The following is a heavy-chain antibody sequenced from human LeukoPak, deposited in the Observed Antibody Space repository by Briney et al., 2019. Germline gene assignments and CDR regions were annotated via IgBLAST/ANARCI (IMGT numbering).Heavy chain of an antibody. J-gene: IGHJ6*02. CDR2: ITSSSTTI. Sequence: PGGSLRLSCAASGFTVSSNYMSWVRQAPGKGLEWISYITSSSTTIYYADSVKGRFTISRDNAKNSLYLQMNSLRAEDTAVYYCARDRDWNYYYGMDVWGQGTAVTVAS. D-gene: IGHD5-24*01. CDR1: GFTVSSNY. V-gene: IGHV3-48*04. CDR3: ARDRDWNYYYGMDV.